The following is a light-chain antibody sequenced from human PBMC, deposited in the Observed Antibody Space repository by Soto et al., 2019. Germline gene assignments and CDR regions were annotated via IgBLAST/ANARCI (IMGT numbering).Light chain of an antibody. CDR1: QTVSRSA. Sequence: EIVLTQSPGTLSWSPGERATLSCRASQTVSRSALAWYQQKPGQAPRLLIYGASNRATGIPDRFSGSASGTDFTLPISRLEPEAFAVYYCQQYGNSPFTFGGGTKV. J-gene: IGKJ4*01. V-gene: IGKV3-20*01. CDR2: GAS. CDR3: QQYGNSPFT.